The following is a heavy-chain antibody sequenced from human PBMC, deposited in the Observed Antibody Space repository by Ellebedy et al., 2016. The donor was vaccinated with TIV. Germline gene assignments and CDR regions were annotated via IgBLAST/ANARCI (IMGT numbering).Heavy chain of an antibody. CDR1: GFPFSTFD. CDR3: ARANRADYYGSSGDYYYYGMDV. CDR2: ILGTYSAT. D-gene: IGHD3-22*01. Sequence: GESLKISXAASGFPFSTFDMSWVRQAPGRGLEWVSVILGTYSATHYADSVKGRFTISRDNAKKSMYLQMNSLRAEDTAVYYCARANRADYYGSSGDYYYYGMDVWGQGTTVTVSS. J-gene: IGHJ6*02. V-gene: IGHV3-21*01.